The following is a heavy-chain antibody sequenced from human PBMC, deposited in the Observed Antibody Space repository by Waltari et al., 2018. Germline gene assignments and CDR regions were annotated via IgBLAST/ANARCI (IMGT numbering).Heavy chain of an antibody. Sequence: QLVGSGGGLVRPGGPRRPPCAAPGFTFSSYWMPWVRQAPGKGLVWVSRINTDGSSTSYADSVKGRFTISRDNAKNTLYLQMNSLRAEDTAMYYCAREGPNDAFDIWGQGTMVTVSS. J-gene: IGHJ3*02. CDR2: INTDGSST. V-gene: IGHV3-74*01. CDR3: AREGPNDAFDI. CDR1: GFTFSSYW.